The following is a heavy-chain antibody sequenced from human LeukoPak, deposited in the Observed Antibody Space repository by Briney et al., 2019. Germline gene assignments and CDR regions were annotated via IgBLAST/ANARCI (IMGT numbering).Heavy chain of an antibody. J-gene: IGHJ4*02. Sequence: GASVTVSCKASGYRFASYSISWMRQAPGQGLEWMGRIGGYSGNTKYAQKFQGRVTMTTDTSTSIAYMELNSLRSDDTAVYYCAREASIYGEWFFDHWGQGTLVTVSP. CDR1: GYRFASYS. D-gene: IGHD3-3*01. CDR2: IGGYSGNT. CDR3: AREASIYGEWFFDH. V-gene: IGHV1-18*01.